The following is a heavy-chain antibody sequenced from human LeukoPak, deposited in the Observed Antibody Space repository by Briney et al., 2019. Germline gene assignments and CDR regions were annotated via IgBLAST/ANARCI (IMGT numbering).Heavy chain of an antibody. CDR3: VSPPDYRLFDY. Sequence: SETLSLTCTVSGGSISSSSYYWGWIRQPPGKGLEWIGEINHSGSTNYNPSLKSRVTISVDTSKNQFSLKLSSVTAADTAVYYCVSPPDYRLFDYWGQGTLVTVSS. D-gene: IGHD3-16*02. V-gene: IGHV4-39*07. J-gene: IGHJ4*02. CDR2: INHSGST. CDR1: GGSISSSSYY.